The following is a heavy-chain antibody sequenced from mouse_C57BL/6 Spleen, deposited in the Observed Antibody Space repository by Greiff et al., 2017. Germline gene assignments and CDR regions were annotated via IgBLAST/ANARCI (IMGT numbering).Heavy chain of an antibody. V-gene: IGHV1-15*01. CDR3: TRFRDGED. D-gene: IGHD3-3*01. CDR1: GYTFTDYE. J-gene: IGHJ2*01. Sequence: QVQLQQSGAELVRPGASVTLSCKASGYTFTDYEMHWVKQTPVHGLEWIGAIDPETGGPAYNQKFKGKAILTADKTSSTAYMELRSLASEDSAVCYCTRFRDGEDWGQGTTLTVSS. CDR2: IDPETGGP.